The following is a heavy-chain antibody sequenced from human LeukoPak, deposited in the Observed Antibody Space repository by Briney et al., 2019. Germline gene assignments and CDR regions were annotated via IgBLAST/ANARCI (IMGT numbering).Heavy chain of an antibody. CDR2: IYHSGST. CDR3: ARAYFSSWYMNWFDP. J-gene: IGHJ5*02. Sequence: SETLSLTCTVSGGSISSSSYYWSWIRQPPGKGLEWIGSIYHSGSTYYNPSLKSRVTISVDTSKNQFSLKLSSVTAADTAVYYCARAYFSSWYMNWFDPWGQGTLVTVSS. CDR1: GGSISSSSYY. D-gene: IGHD6-13*01. V-gene: IGHV4-39*07.